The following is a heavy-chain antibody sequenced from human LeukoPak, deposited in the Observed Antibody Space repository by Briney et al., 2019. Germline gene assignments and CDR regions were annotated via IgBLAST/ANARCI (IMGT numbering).Heavy chain of an antibody. J-gene: IGHJ4*02. CDR2: INPSDGRT. CDR3: ARDQRYYDSSGHLDF. Sequence: GSSEKVSCKASGYTFTGYYMHWVRQPPPQGLEWMGIINPSDGRTSYAQKSQDRVTMTRDTSTSTVYMELSSLRSEDTAVYYCARDQRYYDSSGHLDFWGQGTLVIVSA. V-gene: IGHV1-46*01. CDR1: GYTFTGYY. D-gene: IGHD3-22*01.